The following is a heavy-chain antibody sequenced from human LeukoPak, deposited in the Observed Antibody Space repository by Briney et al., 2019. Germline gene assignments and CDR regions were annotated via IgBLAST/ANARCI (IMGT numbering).Heavy chain of an antibody. J-gene: IGHJ5*01. CDR1: GYSISSGYY. D-gene: IGHD3-10*01. CDR2: IYHSGST. V-gene: IGHV4-38-2*02. Sequence: SETLSLTCTVSGYSISSGYYWGWIRQPPGKGLEWIGSIYHSGSTYYNPSLKSRITISVDTSKNQFSLQLISVTAADTAVYYCARHRGPAGPDSWGQGTLVTVSS. CDR3: ARHRGPAGPDS.